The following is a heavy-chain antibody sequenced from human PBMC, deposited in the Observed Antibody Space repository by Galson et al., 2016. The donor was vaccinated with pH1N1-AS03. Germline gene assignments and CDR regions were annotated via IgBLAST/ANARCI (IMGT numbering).Heavy chain of an antibody. D-gene: IGHD6-13*01. V-gene: IGHV4-4*07. Sequence: SETLSLTCTVSGASISSYYWSWIRQSAGKGLEWVGRINTSGSTNYNPSLKSRLTISVDTSRSQFSLRLSSVTAADTAVYYCARQGGYSSSWYVWGQGTTVTVSS. CDR3: ARQGGYSSSWYV. J-gene: IGHJ6*02. CDR2: INTSGST. CDR1: GASISSYY.